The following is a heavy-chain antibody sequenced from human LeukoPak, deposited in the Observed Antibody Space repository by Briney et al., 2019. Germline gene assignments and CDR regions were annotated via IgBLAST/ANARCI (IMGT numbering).Heavy chain of an antibody. CDR2: IYYSGST. D-gene: IGHD3-3*01. V-gene: IGHV4-30-4*01. J-gene: IGHJ6*02. CDR3: AGSYYDFWSGYPDYYYYYGMDV. CDR1: GGSISSGDYY. Sequence: PSETLSLTCTVSGGSISSGDYYWSWIRQPPGKGLEWIGYIYYSGSTYYNPSLKSRVTISVDTSKNQFSLKLSSVTAADTAVYYCAGSYYDFWSGYPDYYYYYGMDVWGQGTTVTVSS.